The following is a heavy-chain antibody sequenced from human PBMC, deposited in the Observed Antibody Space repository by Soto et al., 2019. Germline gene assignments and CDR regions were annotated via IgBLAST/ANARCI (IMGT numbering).Heavy chain of an antibody. CDR1: RASLSGYY. CDR3: VRDGTKNLRDRFDP. Sequence: QVVLQESGPGVVKPSGTLSLTCNVSRASLSGYYWSWIRQPPGKGLEWIGRIYATGSTDYNPSLKSRITMSVDMSKKQFSLTLRSVTAADTAIYYCVRDGTKNLRDRFDPWGRGILVTVSS. D-gene: IGHD1-1*01. V-gene: IGHV4-4*07. CDR2: IYATGST. J-gene: IGHJ5*02.